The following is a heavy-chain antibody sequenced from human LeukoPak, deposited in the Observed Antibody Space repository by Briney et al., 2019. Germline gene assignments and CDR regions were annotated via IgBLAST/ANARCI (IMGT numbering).Heavy chain of an antibody. J-gene: IGHJ6*03. CDR3: VARDFWSGLSPNKTNYYYYYMDV. Sequence: SETLSLTCTVSGGSISSSSYYWGWIRQPPGKGLEWIGSIYYSGSTYYNPSLKSPVTISLDTSKNQFSLKLSSVTAADTAVYYCVARDFWSGLSPNKTNYYYYYMDVWGKGTTVTVSS. D-gene: IGHD3-3*01. CDR2: IYYSGST. CDR1: GGSISSSSYY. V-gene: IGHV4-39*07.